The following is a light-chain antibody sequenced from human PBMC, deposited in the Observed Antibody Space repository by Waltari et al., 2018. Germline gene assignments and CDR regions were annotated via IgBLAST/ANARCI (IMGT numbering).Light chain of an antibody. CDR2: ENN. V-gene: IGLV6-57*02. CDR1: SGSIASNY. CDR3: QSYDSTNCL. J-gene: IGLJ3*02. Sequence: NFMLTQPHSVSESPGKTVTISCTGSSGSIASNYVQWYQQRPGGAPPTAIYENNQRPPGVPERFSGSIDSSSNSASLTIAGLKTEDEADYYCQSYDSTNCLFGVGTKLTVL.